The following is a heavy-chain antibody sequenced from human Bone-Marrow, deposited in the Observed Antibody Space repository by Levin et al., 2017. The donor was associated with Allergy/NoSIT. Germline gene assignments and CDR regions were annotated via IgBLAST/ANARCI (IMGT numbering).Heavy chain of an antibody. Sequence: PGGSLRLSCAASGFGFNTAWMNWVRQAPGKGLEWVGRIKSQSAGGTADYATPVKGRFTISRDDSKNILYLQMNSLKTEDTAVYSCTSRTDLRFLAHLSDYYGMDVWGQGTTVTVSS. D-gene: IGHD3-3*01. CDR2: IKSQSAGGTA. CDR1: GFGFNTAW. J-gene: IGHJ6*02. V-gene: IGHV3-15*07. CDR3: TSRTDLRFLAHLSDYYGMDV.